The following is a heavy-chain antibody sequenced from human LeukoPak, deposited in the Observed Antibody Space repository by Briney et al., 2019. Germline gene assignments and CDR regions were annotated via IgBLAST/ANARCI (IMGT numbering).Heavy chain of an antibody. CDR2: IYHSGTT. Sequence: PSETLSLTCIVSGYSISSGYYWDWIRQPPGKGLVWIGSIYHSGTTYYNPSLQSRVTISVDTSKNQFSLKLSSVTAADTAVYYCARRDYGYYFDYWGQGTLVTVSS. J-gene: IGHJ4*02. V-gene: IGHV4-38-2*02. CDR3: ARRDYGYYFDY. CDR1: GYSISSGYY. D-gene: IGHD3-16*01.